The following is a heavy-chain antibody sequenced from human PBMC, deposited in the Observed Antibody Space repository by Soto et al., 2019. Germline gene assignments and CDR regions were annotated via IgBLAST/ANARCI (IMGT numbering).Heavy chain of an antibody. CDR3: ASGDCSGGSCYSWYFDL. D-gene: IGHD2-15*01. Sequence: QVQLVQSGAEVKKPGSSVKVSCKASGGTFSSYAISWVRQAPGQGLEWMGGIIPIFGTANYAQKFQGRVTITADESTSTAYMELRSLRSEDTAVYYWASGDCSGGSCYSWYFDLWGRGTLVTVSS. J-gene: IGHJ2*01. CDR2: IIPIFGTA. CDR1: GGTFSSYA. V-gene: IGHV1-69*01.